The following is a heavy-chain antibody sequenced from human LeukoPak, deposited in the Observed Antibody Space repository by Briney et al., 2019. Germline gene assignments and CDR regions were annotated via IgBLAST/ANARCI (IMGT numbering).Heavy chain of an antibody. CDR3: AKGPKLHSGYHPDY. J-gene: IGHJ4*02. V-gene: IGHV3-23*05. Sequence: PGGSLRLSCAASGFTFSSVAMTWVRQAPGKGLGWVSTISGDDDKTYYANSVQGRFTVSRDYSRNTLHLQMNSLRTEDTAIYYCAKGPKLHSGYHPDYWGQGTLVTVSS. CDR1: GFTFSSVA. CDR2: ISGDDDKT. D-gene: IGHD3-22*01.